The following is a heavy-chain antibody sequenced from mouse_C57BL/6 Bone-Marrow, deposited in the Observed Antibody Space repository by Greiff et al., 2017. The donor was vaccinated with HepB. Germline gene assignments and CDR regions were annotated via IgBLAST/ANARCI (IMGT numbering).Heavy chain of an antibody. CDR1: GFSLTSYG. D-gene: IGHD3-1*01. V-gene: IGHV2-2*01. CDR2: IWSGGST. J-gene: IGHJ1*03. CDR3: ARNRGRNWYFDV. Sequence: QVQLQQSGPGLVQPSQSLSITCTVSGFSLTSYGVHWVRQSPGKGLEWLGVIWSGGSTDYNAAFISRLSISKDNSKSQVFFKMNSLQADDTAIDYGARNRGRNWYFDVWGTGTTVTVSS.